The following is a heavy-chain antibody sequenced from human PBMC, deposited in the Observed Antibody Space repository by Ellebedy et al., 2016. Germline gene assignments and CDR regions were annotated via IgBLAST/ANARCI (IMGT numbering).Heavy chain of an antibody. CDR2: IDSKGTST. Sequence: HTGGSLRLSCAASGFTFRNYWMHWVRQAPGKEPMWVSRIDSKGTSTVYADSVRGRFTISRDNARNSLYLQMNSLRVDDTAVYYCVRASATFGDPPTDYWGQGTLVTVSS. D-gene: IGHD2-21*02. CDR1: GFTFRNYW. V-gene: IGHV3-74*01. CDR3: VRASATFGDPPTDY. J-gene: IGHJ4*02.